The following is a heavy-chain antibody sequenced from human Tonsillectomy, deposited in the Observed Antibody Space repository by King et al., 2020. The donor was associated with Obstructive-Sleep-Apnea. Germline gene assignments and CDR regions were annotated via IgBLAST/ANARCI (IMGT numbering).Heavy chain of an antibody. CDR1: GGSISNYY. D-gene: IGHD4-17*01. V-gene: IGHV4-59*08. J-gene: IGHJ4*02. CDR3: ARHRGVEDYGDYGDYFDY. Sequence: QLQESGPGLVKPSETLSLTCTVSGGSISNYYWSWIRQPPGKGLEWIGYMYYSGNTNFNPSLKSRVTISADTSKIQFSPRLSSVTAADTAVYYCARHRGVEDYGDYGDYFDYWGQGTLVTVSS. CDR2: MYYSGNT.